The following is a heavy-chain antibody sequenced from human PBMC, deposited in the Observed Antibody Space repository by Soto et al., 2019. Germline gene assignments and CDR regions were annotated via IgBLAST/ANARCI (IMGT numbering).Heavy chain of an antibody. J-gene: IGHJ4*02. CDR3: SGDRQCIAVAGYFDY. D-gene: IGHD6-19*01. V-gene: IGHV3-30*04. Sequence: GGSLRLSCAASGFTFSSYAMHWVRQAPGKGLEWVAVISYDGSNKYYAVSVKGRFTISRDNSKNTLYLQMNSLRAEDMAGYYLSGDRQCIAVAGYFDYWGQGTLVTVSS. CDR2: ISYDGSNK. CDR1: GFTFSSYA.